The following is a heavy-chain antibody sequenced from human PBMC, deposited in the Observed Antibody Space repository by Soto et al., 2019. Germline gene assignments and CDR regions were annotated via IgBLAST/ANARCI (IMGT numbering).Heavy chain of an antibody. CDR1: GGSISSSNW. V-gene: IGHV3-7*04. Sequence: ETLSLTCAVSGGSISSSNWWSWVRQAPGKGLEWVANIKEDGSERYYVDSVKGRFTISRDNAKNSLYLQMNSLRAEDTAVYYCARATGADKEDYWGQGTLVTVSS. CDR2: IKEDGSER. D-gene: IGHD3-10*01. J-gene: IGHJ4*02. CDR3: ARATGADKEDY.